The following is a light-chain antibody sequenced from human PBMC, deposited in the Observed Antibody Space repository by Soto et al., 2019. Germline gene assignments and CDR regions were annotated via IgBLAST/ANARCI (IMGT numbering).Light chain of an antibody. Sequence: QSVLTQPPSASGTPGQRVTISCSGSSSNIGSNYVYWYQQLPGTAPKLLIYKNNQRPSGVPDRFSGSKSGTSASLAISGLRSEDEADYYCVAWDDSLSGYVVFGGGTKLTVL. CDR1: SSNIGSNY. V-gene: IGLV1-47*01. CDR3: VAWDDSLSGYVV. J-gene: IGLJ2*01. CDR2: KNN.